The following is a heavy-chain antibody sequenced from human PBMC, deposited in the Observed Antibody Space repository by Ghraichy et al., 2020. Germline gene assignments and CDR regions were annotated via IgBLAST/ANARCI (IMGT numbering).Heavy chain of an antibody. CDR2: INPNSGGT. J-gene: IGHJ5*02. V-gene: IGHV1-2*06. D-gene: IGHD6-19*01. Sequence: ASVKVSCKASGYTFTGYYMHWVRQAPGQGLEWMGRINPNSGGTNYAQKFQGRVTMTRDTSISTAYMELSRLRSDDTAVYYCARGSGWYYWFDPWGQGTLVTVSS. CDR3: ARGSGWYYWFDP. CDR1: GYTFTGYY.